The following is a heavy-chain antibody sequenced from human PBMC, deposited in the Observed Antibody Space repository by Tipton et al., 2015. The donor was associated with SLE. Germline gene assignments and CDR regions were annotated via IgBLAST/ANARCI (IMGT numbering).Heavy chain of an antibody. CDR2: IYHSGST. V-gene: IGHV4-38-2*01. Sequence: TLSLTCAVSSYSISSVYYWGWIRQPPGKGLEWIGSIYHSGSTYYNPSLKSRVTISVDTSKNQFSLKLSSVTAADTAVYYCARVDDILTGMGYWYFDLWGRGTLVTDSS. D-gene: IGHD3-9*01. J-gene: IGHJ2*01. CDR1: SYSISSVYY. CDR3: ARVDDILTGMGYWYFDL.